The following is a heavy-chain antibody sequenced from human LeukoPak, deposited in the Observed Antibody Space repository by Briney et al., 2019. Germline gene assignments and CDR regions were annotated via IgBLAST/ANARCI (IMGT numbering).Heavy chain of an antibody. CDR2: FDPEDGET. J-gene: IGHJ5*02. CDR1: GYTFTGYY. Sequence: GASVKVSCKASGYTFTGYYMHWVRQAPGKGLEWMGGFDPEDGETIYAQKFQGRVTMTEDTSTDTAYMELSSLRSEDTAVYYCATHVVVPAAKGDWFDPWGQGTLVTVSS. CDR3: ATHVVVPAAKGDWFDP. V-gene: IGHV1-24*01. D-gene: IGHD2-2*01.